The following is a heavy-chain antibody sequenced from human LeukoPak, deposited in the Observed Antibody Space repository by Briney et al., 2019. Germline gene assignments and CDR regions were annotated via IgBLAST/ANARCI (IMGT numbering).Heavy chain of an antibody. Sequence: PGGSLRLSCAASGFTFSSYSMNWVRQAPGKGLEWVSSISSSGSIRYYADSVKGRFTISRDNAKNSLYLQMNSLRAEDTAVYYCAKRYSNGHDAFDIWGQGTMVTVSS. J-gene: IGHJ3*02. D-gene: IGHD6-19*01. CDR3: AKRYSNGHDAFDI. CDR2: ISSSGSIR. CDR1: GFTFSSYS. V-gene: IGHV3-21*01.